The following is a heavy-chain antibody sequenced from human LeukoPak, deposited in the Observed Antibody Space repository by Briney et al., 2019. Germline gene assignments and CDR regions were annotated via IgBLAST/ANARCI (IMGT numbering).Heavy chain of an antibody. Sequence: PGGSLRLSCAAYGFTLSSYWMSWVSQAPGRGREWVDNIKQVGSEKYYVDSGEGRFTISRDNAKNSLYLQMNSLRAEDAAVYYCAREGWDFNYYYYYYMDVWGKGTTVTVSS. J-gene: IGHJ6*03. CDR3: AREGWDFNYYYYYYMDV. V-gene: IGHV3-7*01. CDR1: GFTLSSYW. CDR2: IKQVGSEK. D-gene: IGHD1-26*01.